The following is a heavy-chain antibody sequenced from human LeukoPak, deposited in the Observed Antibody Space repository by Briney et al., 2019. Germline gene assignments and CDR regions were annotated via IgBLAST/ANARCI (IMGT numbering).Heavy chain of an antibody. V-gene: IGHV1-2*02. CDR2: INPNSGGT. D-gene: IGHD3-10*01. CDR1: GYTFTGYY. J-gene: IGHJ4*02. Sequence: ASVKVSRKASGYTFTGYYMHWVRQAPGQGLEWMGWINPNSGGTNYAEKFQGRVTMTRDTSISTAYMELSRLRSDDTAVYYCARDYYSSGSYDYWGQGTLVTVSS. CDR3: ARDYYSSGSYDY.